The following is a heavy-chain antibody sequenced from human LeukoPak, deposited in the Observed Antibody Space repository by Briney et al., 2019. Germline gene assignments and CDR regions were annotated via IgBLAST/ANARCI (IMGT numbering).Heavy chain of an antibody. D-gene: IGHD3-16*02. CDR1: GFTVSSNY. CDR3: AMGSFDGRNYYYYGMDV. V-gene: IGHV3-66*01. J-gene: IGHJ6*02. Sequence: QPGGSLRLSCAASGFTVSSNYMSWVRQAPGKGLEWVSVIYSGGSTHYADSVKGRFTISRDNSKNTLYLQMNSLRAEDTAVYYCAMGSFDGRNYYYYGMDVWGQGTTVTVSS. CDR2: IYSGGST.